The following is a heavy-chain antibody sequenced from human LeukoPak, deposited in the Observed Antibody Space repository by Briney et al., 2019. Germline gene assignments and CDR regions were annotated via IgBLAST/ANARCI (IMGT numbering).Heavy chain of an antibody. Sequence: SVKVSCKASGGTFSSYAISWVRQAPGQGLEWMGRIIPIFGTANYAQKFQGRVTITTDESTSTAYMELSSLRSEDTAVYYCARECSSTSCYTGRGAGNWFDPWGQGTLVTVSS. D-gene: IGHD2-2*02. CDR2: IIPIFGTA. J-gene: IGHJ5*02. V-gene: IGHV1-69*05. CDR1: GGTFSSYA. CDR3: ARECSSTSCYTGRGAGNWFDP.